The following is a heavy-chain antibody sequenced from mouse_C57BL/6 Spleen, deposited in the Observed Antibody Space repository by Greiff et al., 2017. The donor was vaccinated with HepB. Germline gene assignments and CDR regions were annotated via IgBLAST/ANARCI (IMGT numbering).Heavy chain of an antibody. J-gene: IGHJ2*01. CDR1: GYTFTSYW. CDR2: IDPSDSYT. CDR3: ARDGLRGQAGYYFDY. D-gene: IGHD3-2*02. V-gene: IGHV1-69*01. Sequence: QVQLQQPGAELVMPGASAKLSCKASGYTFTSYWMHWVKQRPGPGLEWIGEIDPSDSYTNYNQKFKGKSTLTVDKSSSTAYMQLSSLTSEDSAVYYCARDGLRGQAGYYFDYWGQGTTLTVSS.